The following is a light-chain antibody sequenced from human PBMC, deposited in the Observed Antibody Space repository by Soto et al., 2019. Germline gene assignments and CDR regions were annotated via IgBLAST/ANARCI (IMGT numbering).Light chain of an antibody. CDR2: GNS. V-gene: IGLV1-40*01. CDR3: QSYDSLSGV. J-gene: IGLJ3*02. Sequence: QSVLTQPPSVSGAPGQRVTISCTGSSSNIGAGYDVHWYQQLPGTAPKLLIYGNSNRPSGVPDRFSGSKSGTSASLAITGAQAEHEADYYCQSYDSLSGVFGGGTKVTVL. CDR1: SSNIGAGYD.